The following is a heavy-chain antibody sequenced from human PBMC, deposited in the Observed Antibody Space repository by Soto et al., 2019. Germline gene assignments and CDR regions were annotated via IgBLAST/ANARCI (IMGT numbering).Heavy chain of an antibody. CDR2: LSSSSSYI. V-gene: IGHV3-21*01. Sequence: GGSLGIFWASAEFTFSSYSMNWVRQAAGKGLEWVSYLSSSSSYISHADSVKGRFNISRDNAKNSLYLQMNSLSAEDTAVYYCARAPDGPSEDYWGQGPLVTVSS. J-gene: IGHJ4*02. CDR1: EFTFSSYS. CDR3: ARAPDGPSEDY.